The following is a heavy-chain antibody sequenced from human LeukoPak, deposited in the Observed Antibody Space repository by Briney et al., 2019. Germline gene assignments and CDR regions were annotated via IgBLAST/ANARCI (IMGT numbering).Heavy chain of an antibody. CDR2: ISSSGDSI. CDR1: AFTFSIYE. V-gene: IGHV3-48*03. J-gene: IGHJ5*02. D-gene: IGHD2/OR15-2a*01. Sequence: PGGSLRLSCAASAFTFSIYEMNWVRQTPGKGLEWLSYISSSGDSINYRDSVKGRFTISRDNARNLLFLQMNSLRVEDTAVYYCARGGSAASCNWFDPWGQGTLVTVSS. CDR3: ARGGSAASCNWFDP.